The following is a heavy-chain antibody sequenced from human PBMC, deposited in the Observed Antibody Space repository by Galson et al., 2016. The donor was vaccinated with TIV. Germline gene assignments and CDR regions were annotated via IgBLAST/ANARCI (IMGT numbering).Heavy chain of an antibody. D-gene: IGHD3-22*01. CDR1: GFTFSSYD. CDR2: ISYDGSNE. Sequence: SLRLSCAASGFTFSSYDMHWVRQAPGKGLEWVAVISYDGSNENYADSVKGRFTVSRDNSENTLYLQMNSLRAEDTAVYYCAKEAGRGYYYVGAFDIWGQGIVVIVSS. CDR3: AKEAGRGYYYVGAFDI. V-gene: IGHV3-30*18. J-gene: IGHJ3*02.